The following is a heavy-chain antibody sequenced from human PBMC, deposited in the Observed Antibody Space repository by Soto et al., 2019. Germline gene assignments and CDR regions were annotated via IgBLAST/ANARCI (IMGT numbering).Heavy chain of an antibody. J-gene: IGHJ4*02. D-gene: IGHD3-22*01. CDR1: GFSLSNSGVG. CDR3: AHRLASPYYYDSRGSSFDY. Sequence: GPKLGKPTRSLTLNCSFAGFSLSNSGVGVGWIRQPPGKALEWLTLIYWDDDKRYSPSLKSRLTITKDTSKNQVVLTMTNMDPVDTATYYCAHRLASPYYYDSRGSSFDYWGQGTLVTVS. V-gene: IGHV2-5*02. CDR2: IYWDDDK.